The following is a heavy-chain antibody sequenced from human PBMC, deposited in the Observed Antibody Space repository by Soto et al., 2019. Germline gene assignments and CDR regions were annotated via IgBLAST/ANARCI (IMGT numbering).Heavy chain of an antibody. V-gene: IGHV4-59*08. CDR3: AGRYSNAFAY. CDR2: IYYSGTT. J-gene: IGHJ4*01. Sequence: SEALSLTSTVSGGFIISYYWSWIRQLPWKGLEWIGYIYYSGTTNYNPSLKSRVTISVDTSKIQFSLKLSSVTAADTAVYYCAGRYSNAFAYWGQGTLVTVS. D-gene: IGHD5-18*01. CDR1: GGFIISYY.